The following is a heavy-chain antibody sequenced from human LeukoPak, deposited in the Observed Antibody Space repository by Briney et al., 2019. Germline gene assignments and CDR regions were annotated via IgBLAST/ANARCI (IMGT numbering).Heavy chain of an antibody. CDR1: GFTFSSYA. CDR3: ARSYFDWLLSNYYYYGMDV. V-gene: IGHV3-30-3*01. J-gene: IGHJ6*02. D-gene: IGHD3-9*01. Sequence: GRSLRLSCAASGFTFSSYAMHWVRQAPGKGLEWVAVISYDGSNKYYADSEKGRFTISRDNSKNTLYLQMNSLRAEDTAVYYCARSYFDWLLSNYYYYGMDVWGQGTTVTVSS. CDR2: ISYDGSNK.